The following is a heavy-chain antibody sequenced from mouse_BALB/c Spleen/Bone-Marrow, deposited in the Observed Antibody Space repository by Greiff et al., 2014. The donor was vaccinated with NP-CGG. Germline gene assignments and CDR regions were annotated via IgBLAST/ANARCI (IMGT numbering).Heavy chain of an antibody. Sequence: VQLQQSGPELVRPGVSAKISCKGSGYTFTDYAMHWVKQSHAKSLEWIGVISTYSGNTNYNQKFKGKATMTVDKSSSTAYMELARLTSEDSAIYYCARYDGYYGAMDYWGQGTSVPVSS. CDR2: ISTYSGNT. V-gene: IGHV1-67*01. J-gene: IGHJ4*01. CDR3: ARYDGYYGAMDY. D-gene: IGHD2-3*01. CDR1: GYTFTDYA.